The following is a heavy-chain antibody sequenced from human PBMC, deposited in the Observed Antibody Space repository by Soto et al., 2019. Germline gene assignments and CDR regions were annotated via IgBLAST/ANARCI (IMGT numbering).Heavy chain of an antibody. CDR2: ISFSGGST. CDR1: GFTFSSYA. Sequence: GGSLRLSCAASGFTFSSYAMSWVRQAPGKGLECVSVISFSGGSTNYADSVKGRFTISRDNSKNTLYLQMNSLRAEDTAVYYCAKDRRSSGWSGYFDYWGQGTLVTVSS. CDR3: AKDRRSSGWSGYFDY. J-gene: IGHJ4*02. V-gene: IGHV3-23*01. D-gene: IGHD6-19*01.